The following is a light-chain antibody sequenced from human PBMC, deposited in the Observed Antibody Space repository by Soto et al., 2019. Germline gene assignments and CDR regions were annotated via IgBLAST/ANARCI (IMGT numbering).Light chain of an antibody. Sequence: DIQMTQSQSSLSASVGDRVTITFRSSQSITSYLNWYQQKPGKAPKLLIYAASSLQSGVPSRFSGSGSGTDFTLTISSLQPEDFATYYCQQTYRTPPYNFGQGTKVDIK. J-gene: IGKJ2*01. CDR3: QQTYRTPPYN. V-gene: IGKV1-39*01. CDR2: AAS. CDR1: QSITSY.